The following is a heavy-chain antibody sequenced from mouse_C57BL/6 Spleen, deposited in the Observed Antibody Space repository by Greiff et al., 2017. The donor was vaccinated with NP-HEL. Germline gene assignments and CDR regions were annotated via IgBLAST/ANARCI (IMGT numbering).Heavy chain of an antibody. CDR1: GYTFTSYW. V-gene: IGHV1-50*01. J-gene: IGHJ2*01. CDR2: IDPSDSYT. Sequence: QVQLQQPGAELVKPGASVKLSCKASGYTFTSYWMQWVKQRPGQGLEWIGEIDPSDSYTNYNQKFKGKATLTVDTSSSTAYMQLSSLTSEDSAVYYCASIYYGNYVSVYWGQGTTLTVSS. D-gene: IGHD2-1*01. CDR3: ASIYYGNYVSVY.